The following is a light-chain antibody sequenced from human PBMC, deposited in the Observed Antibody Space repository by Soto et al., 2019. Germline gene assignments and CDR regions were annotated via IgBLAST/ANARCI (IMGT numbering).Light chain of an antibody. V-gene: IGLV2-14*01. J-gene: IGLJ1*01. CDR2: EVS. CDR1: SSDVGGYNY. Sequence: QSALTQPASVSGSPGQSITISCTGTSSDVGGYNYVSWYQQHPGKAPKLMIYEVSNQPSGVSNRFSGSKSGNTASLTISGLQAEDEGDYFCSSYGSTSTRYVFGTGTKVTVL. CDR3: SSYGSTSTRYV.